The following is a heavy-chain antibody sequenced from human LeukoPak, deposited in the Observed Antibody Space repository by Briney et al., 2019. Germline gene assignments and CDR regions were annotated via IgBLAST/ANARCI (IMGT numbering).Heavy chain of an antibody. CDR3: SNRYVPEY. J-gene: IGHJ4*02. CDR1: GFTFSGSA. D-gene: IGHD5-12*01. Sequence: GGSLRLSCAASGFTFSGSAMHWVRQASGTGLEWVGRIRSKGNNYATAYAASVRGRFTISRDDSKNTAYLQMNSLKTEDTAVYYCSNRYVPEYWGPGTLVTVSS. V-gene: IGHV3-73*01. CDR2: IRSKGNNYAT.